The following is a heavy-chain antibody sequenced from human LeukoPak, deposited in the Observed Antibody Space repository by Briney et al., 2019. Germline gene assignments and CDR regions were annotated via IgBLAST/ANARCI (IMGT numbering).Heavy chain of an antibody. CDR2: INHSGST. V-gene: IGHV4-34*01. CDR3: ARRSAAAGTFYYYMDV. D-gene: IGHD6-13*01. J-gene: IGHJ6*03. CDR1: GGSFSGYY. Sequence: SETLSLTCAVYGGSFSGYYWSWIRQPPGKGLEWIGEINHSGSTNYNPSLKSRATISVDTSKNQFSLKLSSVTAADTAVYYCARRSAAAGTFYYYMDVWGKGTTVTVSS.